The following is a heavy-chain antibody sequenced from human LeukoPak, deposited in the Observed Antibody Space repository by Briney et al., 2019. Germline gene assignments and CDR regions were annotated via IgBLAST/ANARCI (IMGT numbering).Heavy chain of an antibody. V-gene: IGHV3-23*01. J-gene: IGHJ4*02. CDR2: IGVTGRT. Sequence: GGSLRLSCAASGFTFSSYAMNWVRQAPEKGLQWVSAIGVTGRTYYADSVKGRFTISRDNSKNTLYLQMNSLRAEDTAVYYCAKVLTCSGGTCYYFDYWGQGTLVTVSS. CDR3: AKVLTCSGGTCYYFDY. CDR1: GFTFSSYA. D-gene: IGHD2-15*01.